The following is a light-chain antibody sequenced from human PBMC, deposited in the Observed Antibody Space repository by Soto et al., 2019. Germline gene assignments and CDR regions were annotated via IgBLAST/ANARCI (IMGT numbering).Light chain of an antibody. CDR1: QGIRND. Sequence: DIQITQSPSTLYGSVGDRVTITCRASQGIRNDLGWYQQKPGKAPKLLIYAASSLQSGVPSRFSGSGSGTEFTLTISSLQPDDFATYYCQQYNSYTWTFGQGTKVDIK. CDR3: QQYNSYTWT. CDR2: AAS. J-gene: IGKJ1*01. V-gene: IGKV1-17*01.